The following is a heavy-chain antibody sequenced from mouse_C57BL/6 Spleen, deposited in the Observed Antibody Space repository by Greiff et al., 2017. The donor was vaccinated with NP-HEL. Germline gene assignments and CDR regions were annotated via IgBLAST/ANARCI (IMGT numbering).Heavy chain of an antibody. V-gene: IGHV1-74*01. J-gene: IGHJ1*03. D-gene: IGHD1-1*01. CDR2: IHPSDSDT. Sequence: VQLQQPGAELVKPGASVKVSCKASGYTFTSYWMHWVKQRPGQGLEWIGRIHPSDSDTNYNQKFKGKATLTVDKSSSTAYMQLSSLTPEDSAVYYCAIPYYYGSEAYFDVWGTGTTVTVSS. CDR3: AIPYYYGSEAYFDV. CDR1: GYTFTSYW.